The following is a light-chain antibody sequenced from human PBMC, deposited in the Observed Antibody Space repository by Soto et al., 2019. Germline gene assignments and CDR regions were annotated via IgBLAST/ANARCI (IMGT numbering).Light chain of an antibody. CDR3: QQFNSWPRT. V-gene: IGKV3-15*01. Sequence: IVMTQSPATVSASPGERVTLSCRASQSVSGNVAWYHQKPGQPATLLVYDASTTATDIPARFFGSGSETDFTLTITRLQSEDFGTYYCQQFNSWPRTFGQGTKVEIK. J-gene: IGKJ1*01. CDR2: DAS. CDR1: QSVSGN.